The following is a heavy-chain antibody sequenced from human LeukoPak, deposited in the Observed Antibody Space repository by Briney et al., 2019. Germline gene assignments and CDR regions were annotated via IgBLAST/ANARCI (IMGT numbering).Heavy chain of an antibody. J-gene: IGHJ4*02. CDR1: GDSVSSNSAA. D-gene: IGHD6-19*01. V-gene: IGHV6-1*01. Sequence: SQTVSLTCAISGDSVSSNSAAWNWIRQSPSRGLEWLGRTYYRSEWYTDYEVSVKSRITINPDTSKNQFSLQLNSVTPEDTAVYYCARGSSGWYYFDYWGQGTLVTVSS. CDR3: ARGSSGWYYFDY. CDR2: TYYRSEWYT.